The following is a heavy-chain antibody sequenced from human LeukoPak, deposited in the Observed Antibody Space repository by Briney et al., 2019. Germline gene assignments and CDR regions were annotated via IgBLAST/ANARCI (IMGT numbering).Heavy chain of an antibody. J-gene: IGHJ4*02. CDR2: ISPDGSSR. CDR3: ARDGGLLPDN. Sequence: GGSLRLSCAASGFPFSTYWMHWVRQPPGKGLVWVSRISPDGSSRSYADSVKGRFIISRDNAKNTLSLQMHSLTAEDTAVYYCARDGGLLPDNWGKGTLVTVSS. D-gene: IGHD2-21*02. CDR1: GFPFSTYW. V-gene: IGHV3-74*01.